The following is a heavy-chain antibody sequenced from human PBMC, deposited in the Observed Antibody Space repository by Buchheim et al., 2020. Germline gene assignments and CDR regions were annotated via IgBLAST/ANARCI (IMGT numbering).Heavy chain of an antibody. CDR3: AKRPGRKDYFDY. V-gene: IGHV3-30*18. CDR2: ISYDGSNK. J-gene: IGHJ4*02. Sequence: QVQLVESGGGVVQPGRSLRLSCAASGFTFSSYGMHWVRQAPGKGLEWVAVISYDGSNKYYADSVKGRFTISRDNSKTTLYLQMNSLRAEDTAVYYCAKRPGRKDYFDYWGQGTL. CDR1: GFTFSSYG. D-gene: IGHD1-26*01.